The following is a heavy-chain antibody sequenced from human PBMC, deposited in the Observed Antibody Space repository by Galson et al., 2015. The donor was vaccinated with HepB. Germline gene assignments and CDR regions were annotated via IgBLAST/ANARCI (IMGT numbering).Heavy chain of an antibody. CDR2: VDPNNGVT. D-gene: IGHD4-23*01. Sequence: SVKVSCKASGYTFTGYHIHWVRQAPGQGLEWMGHVDPNNGVTNYAQKFHGRITGTRDTSINTVYMELNSLISDDTAVYYCARDLDYGGVYGSTWYFDYWGQGTLVTVSS. V-gene: IGHV1-2*06. CDR3: ARDLDYGGVYGSTWYFDY. J-gene: IGHJ4*02. CDR1: GYTFTGYH.